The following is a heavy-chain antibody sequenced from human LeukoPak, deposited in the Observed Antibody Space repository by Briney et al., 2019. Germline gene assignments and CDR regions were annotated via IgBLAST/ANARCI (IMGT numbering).Heavy chain of an antibody. V-gene: IGHV4-61*01. CDR2: IYYSGST. Sequence: PSETLSLTCTVSGGSVSSGSYYWSWIRQPPGKGLEWIGYIYYSGSTNYNPSLKSRVTILVDTSKNQFSLKLSSVTAADTAVDYCARVGVRGIAASWGQRTLVT. D-gene: IGHD6-13*01. CDR3: ARVGVRGIAAS. J-gene: IGHJ5*02. CDR1: GGSVSSGSYY.